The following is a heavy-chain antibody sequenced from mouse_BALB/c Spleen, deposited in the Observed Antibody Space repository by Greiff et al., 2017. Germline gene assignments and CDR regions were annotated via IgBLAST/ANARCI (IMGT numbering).Heavy chain of an antibody. J-gene: IGHJ4*01. Sequence: QVQLKESGAELVRPGTSVKISCKASGYTFTNYWLGWVKQRPGHGLEWIGDIYPGGGYTNYNEKFKGKATLTADTSSSTAYMQLSSLTSEDSAVYFCARFKGKGAMDYWGQGTSVTVSS. V-gene: IGHV1-63*02. CDR3: ARFKGKGAMDY. CDR2: IYPGGGYT. CDR1: GYTFTNYW. D-gene: IGHD1-3*01.